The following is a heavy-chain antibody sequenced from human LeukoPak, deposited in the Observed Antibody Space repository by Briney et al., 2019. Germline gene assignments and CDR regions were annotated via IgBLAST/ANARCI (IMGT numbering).Heavy chain of an antibody. CDR1: GFTFSSYS. CDR3: AGDIVVVVAATNYYGMDV. D-gene: IGHD2-15*01. CDR2: ISSSSSYI. J-gene: IGHJ6*02. Sequence: PGGSLRLSCAASGFTFSSYSMNWVRQAPGKGLEWVSSISSSSSYIYYADSVKGRFTISRDNAKNSLYLQMNSLRAEDTAVYYCAGDIVVVVAATNYYGMDVWGQGTTVTVSS. V-gene: IGHV3-21*01.